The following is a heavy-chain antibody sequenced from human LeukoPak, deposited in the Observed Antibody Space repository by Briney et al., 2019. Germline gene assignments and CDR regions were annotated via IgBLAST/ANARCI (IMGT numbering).Heavy chain of an antibody. J-gene: IGHJ6*02. Sequence: SETLSLTCAVYGGSFSGYYWSWIRQPPGKGLEWIGEINHSGSTNYNPSLKSRVTISVDTSKNQFSLKLSSVTAADTAVYYCARDRVVVAAAMYVYYYYGMDVWGQGTTVTVSS. CDR3: ARDRVVVAAAMYVYYYYGMDV. V-gene: IGHV4-34*01. CDR1: GGSFSGYY. D-gene: IGHD2-2*01. CDR2: INHSGST.